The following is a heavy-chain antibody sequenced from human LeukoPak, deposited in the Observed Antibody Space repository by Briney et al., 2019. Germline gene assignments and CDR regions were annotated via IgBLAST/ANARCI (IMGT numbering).Heavy chain of an antibody. J-gene: IGHJ6*02. V-gene: IGHV3-30*04. CDR2: ISYDGSNK. CDR1: GFTFSSYA. D-gene: IGHD6-13*01. CDR3: ARLGSSWFGYYYYYGMDV. Sequence: GGSLRLSCAASGFTFSSYAMHWVRQAPGKGLEWVAVISYDGSNKYYADSVKGRFTISRDNSKSTLYLQMNSLRAEDTAVYYCARLGSSWFGYYYYYGMDVWGQGTTVTVSS.